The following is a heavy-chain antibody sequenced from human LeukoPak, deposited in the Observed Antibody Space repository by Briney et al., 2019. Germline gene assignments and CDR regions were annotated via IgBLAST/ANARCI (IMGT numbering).Heavy chain of an antibody. Sequence: SQTLSLTCTVSGGSTSSYYWSWIRQPPGKGLEWIGYIYYSGSTNYNPSLKSRVTISVDTSKNQFSLKLSSVTAADTAVYYCARDRAAAGIDYWGQGTLVTVSS. CDR3: ARDRAAAGIDY. J-gene: IGHJ4*02. CDR2: IYYSGST. D-gene: IGHD6-13*01. CDR1: GGSTSSYY. V-gene: IGHV4-59*01.